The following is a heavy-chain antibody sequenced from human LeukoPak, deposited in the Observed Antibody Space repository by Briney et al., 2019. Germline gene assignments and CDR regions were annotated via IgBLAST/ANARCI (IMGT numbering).Heavy chain of an antibody. Sequence: ASVKVSCKASGNTFTSCDINWVRQATGQGLEWMGWMNPNSGNTGYAQKFQGRVTMTRNTSIRTAYMELSSLRSEDTAVYYCARPRFGENGYYYYYMDVWGKGTTVTVSS. D-gene: IGHD3-10*01. CDR2: MNPNSGNT. V-gene: IGHV1-8*01. CDR3: ARPRFGENGYYYYYMDV. CDR1: GNTFTSCD. J-gene: IGHJ6*03.